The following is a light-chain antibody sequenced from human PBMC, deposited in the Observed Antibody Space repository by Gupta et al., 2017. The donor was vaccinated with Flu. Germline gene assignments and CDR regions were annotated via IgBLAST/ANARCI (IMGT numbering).Light chain of an antibody. V-gene: IGKV1-39*01. J-gene: IGKJ4*01. Sequence: DIQVTQSPSSLSASVGDIVTITCRASQPISSYLNWYQQKAGKAPRLLIFASSALQNGVPSRFSGSGSARAFTLTIISLQPQDFATYYCQQSDDTRDSFGGGTKLQIK. CDR3: QQSDDTRDS. CDR1: QPISSY. CDR2: ASS.